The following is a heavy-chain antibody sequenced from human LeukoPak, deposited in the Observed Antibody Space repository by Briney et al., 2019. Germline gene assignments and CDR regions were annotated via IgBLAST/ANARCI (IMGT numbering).Heavy chain of an antibody. J-gene: IGHJ4*02. D-gene: IGHD4-17*01. CDR3: ATVFDY. Sequence: GGSLRLFCGASVLTFSNHWMLWVRQAPGKGLVWVSRIDGDGSGTSYADSVKGRFTISRDNAKNTSYLQMDSLRAEDSAVYYCATVFDYWGQGTLVTVSS. V-gene: IGHV3-74*01. CDR2: IDGDGSGT. CDR1: VLTFSNHW.